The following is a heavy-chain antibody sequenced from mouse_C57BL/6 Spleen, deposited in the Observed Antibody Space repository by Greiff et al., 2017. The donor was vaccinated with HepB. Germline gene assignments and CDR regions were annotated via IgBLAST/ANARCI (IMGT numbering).Heavy chain of an antibody. J-gene: IGHJ2*01. CDR3: TRDDGNYFDY. V-gene: IGHV5-9-1*02. CDR1: GFTFSSYA. D-gene: IGHD2-3*01. Sequence: EVKLVESGEGLVKPGGSLKLSCAASGFTFSSYAMSWVRQTPEKRLEWVAYISSGGDYIYYADTVKGRFTISRDNAMNTLYLQLSSLKSEDTAMYYCTRDDGNYFDYWGQGTTLTVSS. CDR2: ISSGGDYI.